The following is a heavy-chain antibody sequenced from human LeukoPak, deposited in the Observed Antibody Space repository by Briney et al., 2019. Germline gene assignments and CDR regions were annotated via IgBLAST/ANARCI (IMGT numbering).Heavy chain of an antibody. CDR3: ARYSRSWRFDY. D-gene: IGHD6-13*01. Sequence: SETLSLTCTVSGGSISSYYWGWIRQPPGKGLEWIGNIYYSGTTNYNPSLKSRVTISVDTSKNQFSLKLSSVTAADTAVYYCARYSRSWRFDYWGQGTLVAVSS. J-gene: IGHJ4*02. V-gene: IGHV4-59*08. CDR1: GGSISSYY. CDR2: IYYSGTT.